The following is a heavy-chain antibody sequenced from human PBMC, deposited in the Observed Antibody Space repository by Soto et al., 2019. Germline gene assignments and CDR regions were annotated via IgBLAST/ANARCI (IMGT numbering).Heavy chain of an antibody. J-gene: IGHJ4*02. D-gene: IGHD3-16*01. CDR2: ISKDAGYT. V-gene: IGHV3-30*03. CDR1: GYTFSNFG. Sequence: QGQLGESGGGVVQPGMSLRLSCAASGYTFSNFGMHWIRQAQGKGLEWVAFISKDAGYTNYAESVRGRFSISRDKSKNTLHLQMNNLRPDDTALYYWARYAGERPEEDVFDVGGQGTLVTGSS. CDR3: ARYAGERPEEDVFDV.